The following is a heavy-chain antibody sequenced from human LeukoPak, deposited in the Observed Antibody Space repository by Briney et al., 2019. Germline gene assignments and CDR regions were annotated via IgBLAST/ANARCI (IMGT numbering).Heavy chain of an antibody. D-gene: IGHD4-17*01. V-gene: IGHV3-30*03. CDR2: ISYDGSNK. CDR1: GFTFSSYG. J-gene: IGHJ4*02. Sequence: PGRSLRLSCAASGFTFSSYGMHWVRQAPGKGLEWVAVISYDGSNKYYADPVKGRFTIPRDNSKNSLYLQMNSLRVDDTAVYYCARDRLHYGEYEKTLDYWGQGTLVTVSS. CDR3: ARDRLHYGEYEKTLDY.